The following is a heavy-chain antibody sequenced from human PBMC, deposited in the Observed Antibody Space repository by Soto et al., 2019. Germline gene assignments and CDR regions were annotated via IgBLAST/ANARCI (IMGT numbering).Heavy chain of an antibody. Sequence: GGSLRLSCGGAGLTLSSYGMHWGRQAPGKGVEWVAVIMYDGSNKYYADSVKGRFTISRDNSKNTLYLQVNSLRAEDTAVYYCVRDRDSSSWYSPDYYYYYMDVWGKGTTVTVSS. D-gene: IGHD6-13*01. J-gene: IGHJ6*03. CDR3: VRDRDSSSWYSPDYYYYYMDV. CDR1: GLTLSSYG. CDR2: IMYDGSNK. V-gene: IGHV3-33*01.